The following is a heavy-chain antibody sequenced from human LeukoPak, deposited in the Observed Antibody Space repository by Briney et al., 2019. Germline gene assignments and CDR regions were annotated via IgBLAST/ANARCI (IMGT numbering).Heavy chain of an antibody. J-gene: IGHJ4*02. CDR2: ISIGGTI. CDR1: GFTLSGYS. CDR3: STAKFDY. Sequence: GGSLRLSCAASGFTLSGYSMNWVRQAPGKGLEWVSHISIGGTIYYADSVKSRFTISRDNAKNSVYLQMNNLRVEDTAVYYCSTAKFDYWGQGTLVTVSS. V-gene: IGHV3-48*01.